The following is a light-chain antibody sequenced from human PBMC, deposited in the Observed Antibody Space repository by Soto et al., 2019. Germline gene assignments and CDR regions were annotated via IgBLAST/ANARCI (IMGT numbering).Light chain of an antibody. Sequence: IVLTQSPGTLSLSPGERATLSCGASQSVSASYLAWYQQKPGQSPRLLIYGASRRATGIPDRFSAGGSGTDFTLTISRLEPDDFAVYYCQQYDSSPVTFGQGSKVEIK. CDR1: QSVSASY. CDR3: QQYDSSPVT. CDR2: GAS. J-gene: IGKJ2*01. V-gene: IGKV3-20*01.